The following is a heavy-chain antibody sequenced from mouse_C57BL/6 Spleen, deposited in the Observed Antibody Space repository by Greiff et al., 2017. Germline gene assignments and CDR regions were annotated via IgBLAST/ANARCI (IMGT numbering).Heavy chain of an antibody. Sequence: QVQLQQPGAELVKPGASVKLSCKASGYTFTSYWMHWVKQRPGQGLEWIGMIHPNSGSTNYNEKFKSKATLTVDKSSSTAYMQLSSLTSEDSAVDYCASERWFPKAMDYWGQGTSVTVSS. D-gene: IGHD2-3*01. CDR1: GYTFTSYW. CDR3: ASERWFPKAMDY. CDR2: IHPNSGST. J-gene: IGHJ4*01. V-gene: IGHV1-64*01.